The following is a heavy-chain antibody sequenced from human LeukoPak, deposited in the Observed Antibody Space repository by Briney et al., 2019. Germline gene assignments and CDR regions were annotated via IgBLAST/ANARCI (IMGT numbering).Heavy chain of an antibody. V-gene: IGHV3-23*01. CDR3: AKGYSYGYNRYYYYGMDV. CDR1: GFTFSSYA. CDR2: ISGSGGST. D-gene: IGHD5-18*01. Sequence: GGSLRLSCAASGFTFSSYAMSWVRQAPGKGLEWVSAISGSGGSTYYADSVKGRFTISRDNSKNMLYLQMNSLRAENTAVYYCAKGYSYGYNRYYYYGMDVWGQGTTVTVSS. J-gene: IGHJ6*02.